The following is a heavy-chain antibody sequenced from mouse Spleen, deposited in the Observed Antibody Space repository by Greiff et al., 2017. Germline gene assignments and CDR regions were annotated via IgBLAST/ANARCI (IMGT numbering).Heavy chain of an antibody. V-gene: IGHV1-64*01. D-gene: IGHD2-10*01. CDR3: AREKSYYGNYDYAMDY. CDR2: IHPNSGST. Sequence: QVQLQQPGAELVKPGASVKLSCKASGYTFTSYWMHWVKQRPGQGLEWIGMIHPNSGSTNYNEKFKSKATLTVDKSYSTAYMQLSSLTSEDSAVYYCAREKSYYGNYDYAMDYWGQGTSVTVSS. CDR1: GYTFTSYW. J-gene: IGHJ4*01.